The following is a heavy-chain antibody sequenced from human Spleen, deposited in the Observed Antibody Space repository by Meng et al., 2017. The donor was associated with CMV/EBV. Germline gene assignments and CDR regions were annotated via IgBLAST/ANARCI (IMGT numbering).Heavy chain of an antibody. J-gene: IGHJ4*02. CDR2: ISYDGSNK. CDR3: ARGGAYCGGDCYSPFRY. Sequence: FTFSSYAMHWVRQAPGKGLEWVAVISYDGSNKYYADSVKGRFTISRDNSKNTLYLQMNSLRAEDTAVYYCARGGAYCGGDCYSPFRYWGQGTLVTVSS. D-gene: IGHD2-21*02. V-gene: IGHV3-30-3*01. CDR1: FTFSSYA.